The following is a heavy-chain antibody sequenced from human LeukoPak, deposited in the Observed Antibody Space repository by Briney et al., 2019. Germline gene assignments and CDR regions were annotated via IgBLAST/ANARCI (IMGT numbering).Heavy chain of an antibody. CDR3: ARGGHIAARALNY. V-gene: IGHV3-30*04. J-gene: IGHJ4*02. CDR2: IPYDGSNK. D-gene: IGHD6-6*01. CDR1: GFTFSSYA. Sequence: GRSLRLSCAASGFTFSSYAMHWVRQAPGKGLEWVAVIPYDGSNKYYADSVKGRFTISRDNSKNTLYLQMNSLRAEDTAVYYCARGGHIAARALNYWGQGTLVTVSS.